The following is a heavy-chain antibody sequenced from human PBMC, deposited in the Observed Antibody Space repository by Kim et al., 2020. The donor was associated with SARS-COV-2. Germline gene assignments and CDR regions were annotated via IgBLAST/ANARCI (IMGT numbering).Heavy chain of an antibody. CDR1: GYTFSGHG. CDR3: ARLYGGDYSGSGSYFDS. J-gene: IGHJ4*02. Sequence: GGSLRLSCAASGYTFSGHGMHWVRQAPGKGLEWVAVIWYDGTRKYYPDSVRGRFTISRDNSKSTLYLQMDSLRAEDTAVYYCARLYGGDYSGSGSYFDSWGQGTLVTVSS. CDR2: IWYDGTRK. D-gene: IGHD3-10*01. V-gene: IGHV3-33*01.